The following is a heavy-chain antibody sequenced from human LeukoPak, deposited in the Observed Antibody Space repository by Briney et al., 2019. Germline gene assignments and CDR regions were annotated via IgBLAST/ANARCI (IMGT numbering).Heavy chain of an antibody. D-gene: IGHD1-14*01. CDR2: ISGNGGST. Sequence: PGGSLRLSCAASGFTFSTYAMSWVRQAPGKGLEWVSSISGNGGSTYYADSVKGRFTISRDNSKNTLYLQMNSLRAEDTALYYCAKGGAHGTSLLSIDYWGQGTLVTVSS. V-gene: IGHV3-23*01. J-gene: IGHJ4*02. CDR3: AKGGAHGTSLLSIDY. CDR1: GFTFSTYA.